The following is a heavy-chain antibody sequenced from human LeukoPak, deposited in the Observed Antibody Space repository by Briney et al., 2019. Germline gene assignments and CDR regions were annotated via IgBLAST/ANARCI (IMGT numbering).Heavy chain of an antibody. CDR1: GVSINTCCYY. CDR2: KYYSGST. Sequence: SETLSLTCDVSGVSINTCCYYWTWIRQPPGKGLEWIGYKYYSGSTRYNSSLRSRLTISLNSSKNQFSLRLTSVTAADTAVYYCARGRSYGFDFDSWGPGTLVIVSS. D-gene: IGHD5-18*01. V-gene: IGHV4-61*01. CDR3: ARGRSYGFDFDS. J-gene: IGHJ4*02.